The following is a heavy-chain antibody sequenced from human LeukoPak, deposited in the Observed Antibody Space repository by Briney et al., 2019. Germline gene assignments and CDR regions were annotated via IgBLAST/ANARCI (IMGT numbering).Heavy chain of an antibody. D-gene: IGHD1-26*01. V-gene: IGHV4-59*10. Sequence: SETLSLTCAVYGGSFSSYYWSWIRQPAGKGLEWIGRIYTSGSTNYNPSLKSRVTISVDTSKNQFSLKLSSVTAADTAVYYCARKGRVGATPFDPWGQGTLVSVSS. J-gene: IGHJ5*02. CDR2: IYTSGST. CDR3: ARKGRVGATPFDP. CDR1: GGSFSSYY.